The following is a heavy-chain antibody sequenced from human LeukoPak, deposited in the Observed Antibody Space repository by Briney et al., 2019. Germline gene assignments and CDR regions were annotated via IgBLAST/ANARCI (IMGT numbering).Heavy chain of an antibody. CDR3: AKGTSAYPWRFDY. D-gene: IGHD1/OR15-1a*01. CDR1: GFTFGSYA. Sequence: GGSLRLSCAGSGFTFGSYAMSWVRQAPGKGLEWVSGITHSGENRYYADYVKGRFTISRDDSKNTVYLQMNSLRVEDTAVYYCAKGTSAYPWRFDYWGQGAQIVVSA. V-gene: IGHV3-23*01. J-gene: IGHJ4*02. CDR2: ITHSGENR.